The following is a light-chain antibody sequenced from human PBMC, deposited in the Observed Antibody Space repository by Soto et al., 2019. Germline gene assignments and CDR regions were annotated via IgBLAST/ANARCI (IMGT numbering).Light chain of an antibody. Sequence: EIVMTQSPATLSVSPGERATLSCRASQSVNSDLAWYQQKPGQAPRLLIYGASSRATGIPARFSGSGSGTDFTLTISSLEPEDFAVYYCQQHNNWPLTFGGGTKVDIK. CDR1: QSVNSD. J-gene: IGKJ4*01. V-gene: IGKV3D-15*01. CDR2: GAS. CDR3: QQHNNWPLT.